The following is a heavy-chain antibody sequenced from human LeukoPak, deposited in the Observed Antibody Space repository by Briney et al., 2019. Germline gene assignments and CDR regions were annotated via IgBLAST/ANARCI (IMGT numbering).Heavy chain of an antibody. D-gene: IGHD4-17*01. V-gene: IGHV1-69*05. CDR2: IIPIFGTA. CDR3: ARSLHDYDEYRPFWY. J-gene: IGHJ4*02. Sequence: SVKVSCKASGGTFSSYAISWVQQAPGQGLECMGRIIPIFGTANYAQKFQGRVTITTDESTSTAYMELTNLRPEDTAVYYCARSLHDYDEYRPFWYWGQGTLVTVSS. CDR1: GGTFSSYA.